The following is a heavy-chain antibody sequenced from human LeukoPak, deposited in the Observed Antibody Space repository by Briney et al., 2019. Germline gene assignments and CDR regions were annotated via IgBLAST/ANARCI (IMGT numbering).Heavy chain of an antibody. V-gene: IGHV5-10-1*01. CDR3: ARFDTAMVRQFDY. CDR1: GYSFTSYW. Sequence: GESLKISCKASGYSFTSYWISWVRQMPGKGLEWMGRIDPSDSYTNYSPSFQGHVTISADKSISTAYLQWSSLKASDTAMYYCARFDTAMVRQFDYWGQGTLVTVSS. J-gene: IGHJ4*02. CDR2: IDPSDSYT. D-gene: IGHD5-18*01.